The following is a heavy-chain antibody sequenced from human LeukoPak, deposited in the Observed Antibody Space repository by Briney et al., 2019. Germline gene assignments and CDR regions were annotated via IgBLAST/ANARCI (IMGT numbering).Heavy chain of an antibody. D-gene: IGHD3-10*01. CDR3: ARDNGGWFDT. CDR1: EFIFSDYW. Sequence: GGSLRLSCVASEFIFSDYWISWVRQAPGKGLEWVANIKQGGREEKYVSSVKGRFAISRDDAKSTLYLQMDSLSGDDTAVYYCARDNGGWFDTWGRGTLVTVSS. CDR2: IKQGGREE. V-gene: IGHV3-7*03. J-gene: IGHJ5*02.